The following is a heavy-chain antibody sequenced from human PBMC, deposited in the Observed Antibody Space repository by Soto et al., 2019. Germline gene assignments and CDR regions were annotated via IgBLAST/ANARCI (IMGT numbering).Heavy chain of an antibody. V-gene: IGHV1-24*01. Sequence: ASGKVSCKVSGYTLTELSMHWVRQAPGKGLEWMGGFDPEDAEIIYAQRFQGRVTMTEDTSTDTAYTELSSLRSEDTAVYYCAGITMIVVGAYGMDVWGQGTTVTVSS. CDR1: GYTLTELS. CDR3: AGITMIVVGAYGMDV. CDR2: FDPEDAEI. D-gene: IGHD3-22*01. J-gene: IGHJ6*02.